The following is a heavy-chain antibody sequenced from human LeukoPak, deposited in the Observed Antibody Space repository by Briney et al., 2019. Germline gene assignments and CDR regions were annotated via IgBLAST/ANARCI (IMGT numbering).Heavy chain of an antibody. Sequence: ASVKVSCKASGNSISNYAVSWVRQAPGQGFEWMGGIIPIFGTADYAQKFQGRVTITADQSTSTTYMALSSLKSEDTAAYYCTTRACHAGGCSSSFYYYYGLHFWGQGTTVSVSS. CDR3: TTRACHAGGCSSSFYYYYGLHF. CDR2: IIPIFGTA. D-gene: IGHD3-16*01. CDR1: GNSISNYA. V-gene: IGHV1-69*01. J-gene: IGHJ6*02.